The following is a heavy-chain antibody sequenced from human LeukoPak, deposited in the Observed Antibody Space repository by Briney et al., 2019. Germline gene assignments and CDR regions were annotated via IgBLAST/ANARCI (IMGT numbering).Heavy chain of an antibody. Sequence: GGSLRLSCAASGFTFSSYGMHWVRQAPGKGLEWVSAISGSGVTTHNAGSVKGRFSISRDNSKNTLYLQMNSLRAEDAALYYCAKKVVVGATSPYSDFQDWGQGTLVTVSS. D-gene: IGHD1-26*01. CDR2: ISGSGVTT. CDR3: AKKVVVGATSPYSDFQD. CDR1: GFTFSSYG. J-gene: IGHJ1*01. V-gene: IGHV3-23*01.